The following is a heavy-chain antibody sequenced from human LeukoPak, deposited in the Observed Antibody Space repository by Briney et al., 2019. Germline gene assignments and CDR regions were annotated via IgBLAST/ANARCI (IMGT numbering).Heavy chain of an antibody. CDR1: GGSIGIYY. J-gene: IGHJ6*03. Sequence: SETLSLTCTVSGGSIGIYYWNWIRQPAGKGLEWIGRIFTSGIANYNPSLKSRVTMSVDTSKNQFSLNLSSVTAADTAVYYCAREISGTYPLGYMDVWGKGTTVTVSS. D-gene: IGHD3-10*01. CDR3: AREISGTYPLGYMDV. CDR2: IFTSGIA. V-gene: IGHV4-4*07.